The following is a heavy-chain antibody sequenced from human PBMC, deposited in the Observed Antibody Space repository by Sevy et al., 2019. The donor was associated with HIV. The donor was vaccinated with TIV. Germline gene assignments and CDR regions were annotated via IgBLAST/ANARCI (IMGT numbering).Heavy chain of an antibody. D-gene: IGHD4-4*01. CDR2: IKSKTDGGPT. CDR1: GFTLSDAW. CDR3: TTDAHDFTNYPSPYYFDQ. Sequence: GGSLRLSCAASGFTLSDAWMSWVRQAPGKGLEWVGRIKSKTDGGPTDYAAPVKGRFTISRDESKNTLYLLMNSLKTEDTAVYYCTTDAHDFTNYPSPYYFDQWGQGTLVTVSS. V-gene: IGHV3-15*01. J-gene: IGHJ4*02.